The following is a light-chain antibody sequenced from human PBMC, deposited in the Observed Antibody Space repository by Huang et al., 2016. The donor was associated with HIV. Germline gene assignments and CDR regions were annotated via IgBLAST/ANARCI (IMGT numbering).Light chain of an antibody. Sequence: ENLMTQSPSTLSVSPGESATLSCRASQRVFKNLAWYQPKPGQPPKLLIYGSSTRAAGIPARFSGSGSGTDFTLTISSLQSEDFAVYYCQQYNTSPRTFGQGTKVEV. V-gene: IGKV3-15*01. CDR3: QQYNTSPRT. J-gene: IGKJ1*01. CDR1: QRVFKN. CDR2: GSS.